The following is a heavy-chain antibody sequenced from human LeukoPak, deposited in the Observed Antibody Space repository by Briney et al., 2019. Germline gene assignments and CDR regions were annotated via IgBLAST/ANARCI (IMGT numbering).Heavy chain of an antibody. CDR2: ISYDGSNK. Sequence: PGGCLRLSCAASGFTFSSYGMHWVRQAPGKGLEWVAVISYDGSNKYYADSVKGRFTISRDNSKNTLYLQMNSLRAEDTAVYYCAGSYGSGSYYPVDYWGQGTLVTVSS. CDR1: GFTFSSYG. V-gene: IGHV3-30*03. J-gene: IGHJ4*02. D-gene: IGHD3-10*01. CDR3: AGSYGSGSYYPVDY.